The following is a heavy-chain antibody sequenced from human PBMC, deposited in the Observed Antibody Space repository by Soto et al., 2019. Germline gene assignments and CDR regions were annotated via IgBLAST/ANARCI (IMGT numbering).Heavy chain of an antibody. CDR2: SNGGNGFT. J-gene: IGHJ6*02. V-gene: IGHV1-3*02. D-gene: IGHD4-17*01. CDR1: GYTFRSHG. CDR3: ARLSYSDALDV. Sequence: QVQLVQTGAEGRTPGASVKNTCKASGYTFRSHGVQWVRQAPGQRLEWVGWSNGGNGFTKYSQEFQDRVTITRDTAASTIYMELHSLTSDDTAVYYCARLSYSDALDVWGQGTTVTVSS.